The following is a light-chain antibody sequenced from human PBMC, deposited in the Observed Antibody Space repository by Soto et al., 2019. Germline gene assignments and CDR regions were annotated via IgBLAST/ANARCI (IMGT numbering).Light chain of an antibody. CDR2: GAS. J-gene: IGKJ3*01. Sequence: EIVMTQSPATLSVSPGERATISCRASQSISSNLAWYQQKPGQAPRLLIYGASTRATGIPATFSGSGSGTEFTITISSLQSEDFAVYYCQQYNNWPFTFGPGTKVDIK. CDR1: QSISSN. V-gene: IGKV3-15*01. CDR3: QQYNNWPFT.